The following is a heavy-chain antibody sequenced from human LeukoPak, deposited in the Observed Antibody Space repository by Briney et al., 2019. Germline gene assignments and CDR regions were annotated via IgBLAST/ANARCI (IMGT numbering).Heavy chain of an antibody. CDR2: INPNSGGT. CDR1: GHTFTSYG. Sequence: ASVKVSCKASGHTFTSYGISWVRQAPGQGLEWMGWINPNSGGTNYAQKFQGRVTMTRDTSISTAYMELSRLRSDDTAVYYCARVVGGELLLDYWGQGTLVTVSS. J-gene: IGHJ4*02. V-gene: IGHV1-2*02. CDR3: ARVVGGELLLDY. D-gene: IGHD3-10*01.